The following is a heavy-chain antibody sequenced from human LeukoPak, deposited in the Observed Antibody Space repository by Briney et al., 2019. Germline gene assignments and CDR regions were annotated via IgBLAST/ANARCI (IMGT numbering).Heavy chain of an antibody. V-gene: IGHV4-34*01. CDR3: ARIEDVTRGYNHAYYFDY. D-gene: IGHD5-18*01. CDR2: INHSGST. J-gene: IGHJ4*02. Sequence: SETLSLTCAVYGGSFSGYYWSWIRQPPGKGLEWIGEINHSGSTNYNPSLKSRVTMSIDTSKKQFSLKLRTATAADTAVYYCARIEDVTRGYNHAYYFDYWGQGTLVTVSS. CDR1: GGSFSGYY.